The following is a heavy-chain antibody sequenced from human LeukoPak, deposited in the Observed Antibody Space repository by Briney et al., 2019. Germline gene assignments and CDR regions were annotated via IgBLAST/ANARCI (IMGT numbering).Heavy chain of an antibody. CDR3: ARLPSLTYYDILTGYYFEQERDYFDY. CDR1: GGSISSSSYY. Sequence: SETLSLTCTVSGGSISSSSYYWGWIRQPPGKGLEWIGSIYYSGSTYYNPSLKSRVTISVDTSKNQFSLKLSSVTAADTAVYYCARLPSLTYYDILTGYYFEQERDYFDYWGQGTLVTVSS. V-gene: IGHV4-39*01. J-gene: IGHJ4*02. CDR2: IYYSGST. D-gene: IGHD3-9*01.